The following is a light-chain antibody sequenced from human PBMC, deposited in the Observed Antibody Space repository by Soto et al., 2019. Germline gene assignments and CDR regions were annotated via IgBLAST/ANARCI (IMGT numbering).Light chain of an antibody. J-gene: IGLJ2*01. CDR2: ADI. V-gene: IGLV1-40*01. Sequence: QSVLTQPPSASGAPGQTVTISCTGSSSNIGAGYDVHWYRQLPGAAPKVLIYADIHRPSGVPGRFSASKSGSSASLAITGLQAEDEADYYCQSFDSSLSGALFGGGTKLTVL. CDR1: SSNIGAGYD. CDR3: QSFDSSLSGAL.